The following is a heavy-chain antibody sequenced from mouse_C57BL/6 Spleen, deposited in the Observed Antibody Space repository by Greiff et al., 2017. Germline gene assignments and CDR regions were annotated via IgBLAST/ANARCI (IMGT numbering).Heavy chain of an antibody. V-gene: IGHV5-17*01. D-gene: IGHD1-1*01. CDR1: GFTFSDYG. J-gene: IGHJ1*03. CDR2: ISSGSSTI. CDR3: ANYYGSSYWYFDV. Sequence: EVQRVESGGGLVKPGGSLKLSCAASGFTFSDYGMHWVRQAPEKGLEWVAYISSGSSTIYYADTVKGRFTISRDNAKNTLFLQMTSLKSDDTAMYYCANYYGSSYWYFDVWGTGTTVTVSS.